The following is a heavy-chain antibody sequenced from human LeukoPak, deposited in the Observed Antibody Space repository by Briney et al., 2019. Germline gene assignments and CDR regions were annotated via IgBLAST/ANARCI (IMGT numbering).Heavy chain of an antibody. V-gene: IGHV3-7*01. CDR1: GASISDGHW. CDR2: IKYDGSEE. Sequence: PSGTLSLACAVSGASISDGHWWSWVRQAPGKGLEWVANIKYDGSEEYYVVSVKGRFTISRDNAKNSLYLQMNSLRVEDTAVYYCARDAPDYWGQGTLVTVSS. J-gene: IGHJ4*02. CDR3: ARDAPDY.